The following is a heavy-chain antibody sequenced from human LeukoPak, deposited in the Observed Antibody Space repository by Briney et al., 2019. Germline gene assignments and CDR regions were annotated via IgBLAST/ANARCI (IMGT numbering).Heavy chain of an antibody. CDR3: AKARRIVVVVAATDY. J-gene: IGHJ4*02. Sequence: PGGSLRLSCAASGFTFSSYAMSWVRQAPGKGLEWVSAISGSGGSTYYADSVKGRFTISRDNSKNTLYPQMNSLRAEDTAVYYCAKARRIVVVVAATDYWGQGTLVTVSS. CDR2: ISGSGGST. D-gene: IGHD2-15*01. V-gene: IGHV3-23*01. CDR1: GFTFSSYA.